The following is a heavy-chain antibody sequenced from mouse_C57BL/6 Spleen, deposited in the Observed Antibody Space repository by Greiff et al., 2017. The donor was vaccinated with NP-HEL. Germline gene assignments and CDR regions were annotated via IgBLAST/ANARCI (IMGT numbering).Heavy chain of an antibody. CDR3: ARHYYGSSSFDY. CDR2: ISDGGSYT. J-gene: IGHJ2*01. V-gene: IGHV5-4*03. D-gene: IGHD1-1*01. Sequence: DVKLVESGGGLVKPGGSLKLSCAASGFTFSSYAMSWVRQTPEKRLEWVATISDGGSYTYYPDNVKGRFTISRDNAKNNLYLQMSHLKSEDTAMYYCARHYYGSSSFDYWGQGTTLTVSS. CDR1: GFTFSSYA.